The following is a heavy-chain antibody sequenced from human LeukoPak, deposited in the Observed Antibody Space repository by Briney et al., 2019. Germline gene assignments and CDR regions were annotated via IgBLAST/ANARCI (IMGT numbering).Heavy chain of an antibody. Sequence: GGSLRLSCAASGFTFSSYGMHWVRQAPGKGLEWVAVISYDGSNKYYADSVKGRFTISRDNSKNTLYLQMNSLRAEDTAVYYCAKDPLWSRDYWGQGTLVTVSS. CDR3: AKDPLWSRDY. D-gene: IGHD3-10*01. J-gene: IGHJ4*02. V-gene: IGHV3-30*18. CDR1: GFTFSSYG. CDR2: ISYDGSNK.